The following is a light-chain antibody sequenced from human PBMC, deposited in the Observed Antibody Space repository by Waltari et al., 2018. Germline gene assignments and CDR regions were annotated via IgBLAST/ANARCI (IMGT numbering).Light chain of an antibody. J-gene: IGLJ2*01. CDR2: DVN. V-gene: IGLV2-14*03. Sequence: QSALTQPASVSGSPGQSITISCSGTGSDVGGYNYVSWYQQHPGKSPKVMIYDVNKRPSGVSDRFSGSKSGNTASLKISGLQAEDEADYYCCSYSSSRSAVFGGGTKLTVL. CDR1: GSDVGGYNY. CDR3: CSYSSSRSAV.